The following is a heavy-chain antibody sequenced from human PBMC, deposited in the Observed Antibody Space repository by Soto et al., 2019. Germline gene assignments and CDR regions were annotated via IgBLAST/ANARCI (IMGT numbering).Heavy chain of an antibody. J-gene: IGHJ4*02. Sequence: QSGGSLRLSCAASGFTFSTYAMSWVRQAPGKGLEWVSAISTSVGSTYYTDSVKGRFTISRDNSKNILYLQMNSLRAEDTAVYYCAKGGQSYDYWGQGTLVTVSS. CDR1: GFTFSTYA. CDR2: ISTSVGST. CDR3: AKGGQSYDY. V-gene: IGHV3-23*01. D-gene: IGHD3-10*01.